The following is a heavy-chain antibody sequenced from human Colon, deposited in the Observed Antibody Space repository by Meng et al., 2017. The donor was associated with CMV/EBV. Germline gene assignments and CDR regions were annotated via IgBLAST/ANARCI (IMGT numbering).Heavy chain of an antibody. CDR3: ARGIRVWFGKSYYDF. D-gene: IGHD3-10*01. CDR2: VSSSGTT. V-gene: IGHV4-30-4*08. Sequence: DSINRGDYFWTWIRQAPGKGLEWIGYVSSSGTTYYNPSLRGRVAISSDTSKNQFSLKVTSVTPADTAVYYCARGIRVWFGKSYYDFWGQGALVTVSS. CDR1: DSINRGDYF. J-gene: IGHJ4*03.